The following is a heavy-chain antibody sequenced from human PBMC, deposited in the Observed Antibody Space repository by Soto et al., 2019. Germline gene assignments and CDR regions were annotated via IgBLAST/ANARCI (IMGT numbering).Heavy chain of an antibody. D-gene: IGHD2-2*01. CDR3: AREFEVPAAPPQSGYRGMDV. V-gene: IGHV1-2*04. J-gene: IGHJ6*02. CDR1: GYTFTGYY. CDR2: INPNSGGT. Sequence: ASVKVSCKASGYTFTGYYMHWVRQAPGQGLEWMGWINPNSGGTNYAQKFQGWVTMTRDTSISTAYMELSRLRSDDTAVYYCAREFEVPAAPPQSGYRGMDVWGQGTTVTVSS.